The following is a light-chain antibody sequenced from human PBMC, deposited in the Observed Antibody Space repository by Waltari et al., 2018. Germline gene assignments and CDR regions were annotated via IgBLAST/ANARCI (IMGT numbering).Light chain of an antibody. Sequence: DIVMTQTPLSLPVTLGEPASISCRSSQSLLDSEDGNTYLEWYLQKPGQSPQLLIYEVSNRASGVPDRFSGRGSDTDFTLKISRVEAEDVGVYYCMQALEFPYSFGQGTKVEIK. CDR1: QSLLDSEDGNTY. J-gene: IGKJ2*03. CDR3: MQALEFPYS. V-gene: IGKV2-40*01. CDR2: EVS.